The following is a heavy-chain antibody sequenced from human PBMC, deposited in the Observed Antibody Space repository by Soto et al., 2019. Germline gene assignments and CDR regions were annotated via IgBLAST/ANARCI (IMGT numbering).Heavy chain of an antibody. D-gene: IGHD1-1*01. CDR1: GDIFTSYW. V-gene: IGHV5-10-1*01. Sequence: GESLKISCKGSGDIFTSYWISYVRQMPGKGLEWMGRIDPSDSYTNYSPSFQGHVTISADKSISTAYLQWSSLKASDTAMYYCATPGGTGTTVYDYPYGMDVWGQGTTITF. CDR2: IDPSDSYT. CDR3: ATPGGTGTTVYDYPYGMDV. J-gene: IGHJ6*02.